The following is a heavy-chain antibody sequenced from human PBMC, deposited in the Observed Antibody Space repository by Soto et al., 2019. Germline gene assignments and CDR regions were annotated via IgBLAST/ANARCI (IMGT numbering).Heavy chain of an antibody. D-gene: IGHD2-2*01. J-gene: IGHJ4*02. CDR2: ITGSGGDT. CDR1: GLTFSSDS. CDR3: AKGSASSRPYYFEY. V-gene: IGHV3-23*01. Sequence: GGSLILSCEAFGLTFSSDSMSWVRQAPGKGLEWVSAITGSGGDTYHADSVKGRFTISRDNTKNTLYLQMNSLRAEDTAIYYCAKGSASSRPYYFEYWGQGTLVTVSS.